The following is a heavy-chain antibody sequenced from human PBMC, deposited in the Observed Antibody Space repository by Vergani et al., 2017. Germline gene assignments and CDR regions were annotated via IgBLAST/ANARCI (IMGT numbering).Heavy chain of an antibody. CDR1: GYTFTDHY. V-gene: IGHV1-69-2*01. Sequence: EVQLVQSGAEVKKPGATMKIPCKVSGYTFTDHYMHWVKQAPGKGLEWMGLVDPEDGETIYAEKFKGRVTIAEDTSTDTAHLELSSLRSEDTAVYYCATPQTVTTGGMEVWGQGTTVIVSS. CDR3: ATPQTVTTGGMEV. J-gene: IGHJ6*02. D-gene: IGHD4-17*01. CDR2: VDPEDGET.